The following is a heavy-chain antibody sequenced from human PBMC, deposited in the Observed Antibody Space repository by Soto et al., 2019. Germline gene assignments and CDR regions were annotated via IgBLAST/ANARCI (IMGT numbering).Heavy chain of an antibody. D-gene: IGHD4-17*01. CDR2: IYHSGST. Sequence: SETLSLTCAVSGGTIRSSNWWSWVRQPPGKGLEWIGEIYHSGSTNYNPSLKSRVTISVDKSKNQFSLKLSSVTAADTAVYYCASPKDYGDYVDWGQGTLVTVSS. CDR1: GGTIRSSNW. V-gene: IGHV4-4*02. CDR3: ASPKDYGDYVD. J-gene: IGHJ4*02.